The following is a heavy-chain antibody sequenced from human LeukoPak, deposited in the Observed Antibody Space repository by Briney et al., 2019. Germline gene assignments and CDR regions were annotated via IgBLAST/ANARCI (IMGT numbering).Heavy chain of an antibody. J-gene: IGHJ5*02. CDR1: GASFSSYY. CDR3: ARLPSCSSSTCYPWFDP. D-gene: IGHD2-2*01. V-gene: IGHV4-59*01. Sequence: PSETLSLTCTVSGASFSSYYWSWIRQPPGKGLEWIGDIYYSGSINYNPSLKRRVTISVDTSKNQFSLKLNSVTAADTAVYYCARLPSCSSSTCYPWFDPWGQGTLVTVSS. CDR2: IYYSGSI.